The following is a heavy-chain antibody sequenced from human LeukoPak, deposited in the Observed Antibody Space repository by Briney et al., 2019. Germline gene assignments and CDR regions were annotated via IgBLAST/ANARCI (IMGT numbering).Heavy chain of an antibody. CDR2: ISGSGGST. D-gene: IGHD3-16*02. CDR3: AKECDYVWGSYRYEGFDY. J-gene: IGHJ4*02. Sequence: PGGSLRLSCAASGFTFSSYAMSWVRQAPGKGLEWVSAISGSGGSTYYVDSVKGRFTISRDNSKNTLYLQMNSLRAEDTAVYYCAKECDYVWGSYRYEGFDYWGQGTLVTVSS. CDR1: GFTFSSYA. V-gene: IGHV3-23*01.